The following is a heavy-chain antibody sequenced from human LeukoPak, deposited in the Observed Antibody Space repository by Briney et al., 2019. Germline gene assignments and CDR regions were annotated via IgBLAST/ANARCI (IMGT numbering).Heavy chain of an antibody. Sequence: GRSLRLSCAASGFTFDDYAMHWVRQAPGKGLEWVSGISWNSGSIGYADSVKGRFTISRDNAKNSLYLQMNSLKTEDTAVYYCTTVERSLAYCGGDCYSRFDYWGQGTLVTVSS. CDR3: TTVERSLAYCGGDCYSRFDY. CDR1: GFTFDDYA. V-gene: IGHV3-9*01. CDR2: ISWNSGSI. J-gene: IGHJ4*02. D-gene: IGHD2-21*02.